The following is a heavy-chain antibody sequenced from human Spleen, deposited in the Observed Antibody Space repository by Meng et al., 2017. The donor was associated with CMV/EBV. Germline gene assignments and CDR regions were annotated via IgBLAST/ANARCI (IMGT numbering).Heavy chain of an antibody. V-gene: IGHV4-34*01. CDR3: AREGIAAPHFEY. CDR2: INHSGST. J-gene: IGHJ4*02. D-gene: IGHD6-13*01. Sequence: QVKLQQWGAGLWKPSETLSLTCAVYGGSFSGYYWSWIRQPPGKGLEWIGEINHSGSTNYNPSLKSRVTISVDTSKNQFSLKLSSVTAADTAVYYCAREGIAAPHFEYWGQGTLVTVSS. CDR1: GGSFSGYY.